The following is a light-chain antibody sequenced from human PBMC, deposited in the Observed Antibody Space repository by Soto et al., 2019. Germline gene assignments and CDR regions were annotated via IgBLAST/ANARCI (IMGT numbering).Light chain of an antibody. V-gene: IGKV4-1*01. CDR2: WAS. Sequence: DIVMTQSPDSLAVSLGERATINCKSSQSVLYRPAIKTYLAWYQQKPGQPPKLLIHWASIRESGVPDRFSGSGSVTDFTLTISSLQAEDVAVYYCQQYYNSPITFGQGTRLEI. CDR3: QQYYNSPIT. CDR1: QSVLYRPAIKTY. J-gene: IGKJ5*01.